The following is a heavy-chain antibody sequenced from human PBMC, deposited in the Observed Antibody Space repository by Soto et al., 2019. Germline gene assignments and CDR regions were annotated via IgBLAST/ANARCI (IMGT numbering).Heavy chain of an antibody. CDR1: GFTFSSYA. J-gene: IGHJ6*02. Sequence: GGSLRLSCAASGFTFSSYAMSWVRQAPGKGLEWVSAISGSGGSTYYADSVKGRFTISRDNSKNTLYLQMNSLRAEDTAVYYCAKSTIFGVVIDYYYYGMDVWGQGTTVTVSS. CDR2: ISGSGGST. D-gene: IGHD3-3*01. V-gene: IGHV3-23*01. CDR3: AKSTIFGVVIDYYYYGMDV.